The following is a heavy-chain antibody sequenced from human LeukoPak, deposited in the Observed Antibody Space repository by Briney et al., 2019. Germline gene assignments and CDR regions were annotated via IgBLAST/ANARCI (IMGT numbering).Heavy chain of an antibody. J-gene: IGHJ4*02. D-gene: IGHD2-2*01. CDR3: ARDRGYCSSTSCYNLDY. V-gene: IGHV1-69*05. CDR2: IIPIFGTA. CDR1: GGTFSSYA. Sequence: SVKVSCKASGGTFSSYAISWVRQAPGQGLEWMGGIIPIFGTANYAQKFQGRVTVTTDESTSTAYMELSSLRSEDTAVYYCARDRGYCSSTSCYNLDYWGQGTLVTVSS.